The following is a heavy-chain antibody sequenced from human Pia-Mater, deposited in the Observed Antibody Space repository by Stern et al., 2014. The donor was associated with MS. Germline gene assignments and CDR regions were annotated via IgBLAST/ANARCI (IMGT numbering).Heavy chain of an antibody. D-gene: IGHD6-19*01. CDR2: IYWDDDK. Sequence: QVTLRESGPTVVKPTQTLTLTCTFSGFSLRTRGMGVGWIRQPPGKALEXLALIYWDDDKFYSPYLKTRLTITKDTSKNWVVLTMTNMDPVDTATYYCAHLEVRAVAEDAFDIWGQGTAVTVSS. CDR3: AHLEVRAVAEDAFDI. CDR1: GFSLRTRGMG. V-gene: IGHV2-5*02. J-gene: IGHJ3*02.